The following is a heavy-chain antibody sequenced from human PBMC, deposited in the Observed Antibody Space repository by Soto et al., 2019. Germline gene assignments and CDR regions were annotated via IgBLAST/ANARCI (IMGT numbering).Heavy chain of an antibody. J-gene: IGHJ6*02. CDR2: VYWDDDK. V-gene: IGHV2-5*02. Sequence: QITLKEAGPTLVKPTQTLTLTCTFSGFARTYIGAGVGWIRHPTGKALEWLALVYWDDDKRYNPSLRSRLTITNETSKKKVDLTVTDTSAVDTATYYCVQSRCGGDCLTFYSSHGYYGLDVWGQGTTVTVSS. CDR3: VQSRCGGDCLTFYSSHGYYGLDV. D-gene: IGHD2-21*02. CDR1: GFARTYIGAG.